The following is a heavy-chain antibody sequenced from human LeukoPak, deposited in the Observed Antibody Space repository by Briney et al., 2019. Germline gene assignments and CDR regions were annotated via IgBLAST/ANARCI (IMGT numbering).Heavy chain of an antibody. CDR2: IKSKTDGGTT. J-gene: IGHJ4*02. CDR3: TTDRGIGYYDSPGAFDC. D-gene: IGHD3-22*01. Sequence: GGSLRLSCAASGFTFSNAWMTWVRQAPGKGLEWVGRIKSKTDGGTTDYAAPVKGRFTISRDDSKNTLYLQTNSLKTEDTAVYYCTTDRGIGYYDSPGAFDCWGQGTLVTVSS. CDR1: GFTFSNAW. V-gene: IGHV3-15*01.